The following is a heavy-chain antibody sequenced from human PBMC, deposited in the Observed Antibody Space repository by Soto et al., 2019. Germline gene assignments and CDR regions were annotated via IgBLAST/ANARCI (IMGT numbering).Heavy chain of an antibody. D-gene: IGHD2-2*01. V-gene: IGHV3-15*07. CDR2: IKSKTDGGTT. CDR3: TTDMNIVVVPAPIRVWDV. Sequence: PGGSLRLCCAASGFTFSNAWMNWVRQAPGKGLEWVGRIKSKTDGGTTDYAAPVKGRFTISRDDSKNTLYLQMNSLKTEDTAVYYCTTDMNIVVVPAPIRVWDVWGQGTTVTVSS. CDR1: GFTFSNAW. J-gene: IGHJ6*02.